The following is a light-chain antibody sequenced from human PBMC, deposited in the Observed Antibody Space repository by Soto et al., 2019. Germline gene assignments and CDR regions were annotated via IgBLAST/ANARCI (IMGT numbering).Light chain of an antibody. V-gene: IGKV3-20*01. Sequence: EIVLTQSPGTLSLSPVERATLSCRASQSVSSSYLAWYQQKPVQAPRLLFYGASSRATGIPDRFSGSGSGTDFTLTISRLEPEDFAVYYCQQYGSSPRTFGQGTKVEIK. CDR1: QSVSSSY. J-gene: IGKJ1*01. CDR2: GAS. CDR3: QQYGSSPRT.